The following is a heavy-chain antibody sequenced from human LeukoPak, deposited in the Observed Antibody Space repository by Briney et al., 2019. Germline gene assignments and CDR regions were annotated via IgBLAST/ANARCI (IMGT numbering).Heavy chain of an antibody. Sequence: PGGSLRLSCTASGFTFSNYGMHWVRQGPGKGLEWVAFIWYDGSKTYYADSVKGRFTISRDNSNNPLYLQMNSLRAQDTAVYNSARDPGHCSSTRCSSIYYYYGMDVWGQGTTVTVSS. J-gene: IGHJ6*02. V-gene: IGHV3-33*01. CDR2: IWYDGSKT. D-gene: IGHD2-2*01. CDR3: ARDPGHCSSTRCSSIYYYYGMDV. CDR1: GFTFSNYG.